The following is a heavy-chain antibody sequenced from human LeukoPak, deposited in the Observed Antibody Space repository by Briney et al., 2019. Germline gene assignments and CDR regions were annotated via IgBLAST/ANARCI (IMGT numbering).Heavy chain of an antibody. J-gene: IGHJ4*02. CDR3: ARFYCSSTSCLEDY. V-gene: IGHV3-74*01. CDR1: GFTFSSYA. Sequence: GGSLRLSCAASGFTFSSYAMSWVRQAPGKGLVWVSRINSDGSSTSYADSVKGRFTISRDNAKNTLYLQMNSLRAEGTAVYYCARFYCSSTSCLEDYWGQGTLVTVSS. CDR2: INSDGSST. D-gene: IGHD2-2*01.